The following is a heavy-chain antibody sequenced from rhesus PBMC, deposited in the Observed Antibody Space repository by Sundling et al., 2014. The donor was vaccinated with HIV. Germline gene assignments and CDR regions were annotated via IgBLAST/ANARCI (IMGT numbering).Heavy chain of an antibody. D-gene: IGHD3-28*01. V-gene: IGHV3-136*01. Sequence: EVQLVESGGGLVQPGGSLRLSCAASGFTFGSYGMSWVRQAPGKGLEWVSSISSASNYIYYADSVKGRFTISRENAKNSLSLQMNSLRAEDTAVYYCTRDYSGYFDYWGPGVLVTVSS. CDR3: TRDYSGYFDY. CDR2: ISSASNYI. CDR1: GFTFGSYG. J-gene: IGHJ4*01.